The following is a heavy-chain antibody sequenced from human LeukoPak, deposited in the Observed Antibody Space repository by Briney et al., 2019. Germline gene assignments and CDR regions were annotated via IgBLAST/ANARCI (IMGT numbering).Heavy chain of an antibody. V-gene: IGHV3-9*01. CDR1: GFTFDDYA. Sequence: PGGSLRLSCAASGFTFDDYAMHWVRQAPGKGLEWVSGISWNSGSMGYADSVKGRFTISRDNAKNSLYLQMNSLRAEDTAVYYCAKDEYSGYGSFDYWGQGTLVTVSS. D-gene: IGHD5-12*01. J-gene: IGHJ4*02. CDR3: AKDEYSGYGSFDY. CDR2: ISWNSGSM.